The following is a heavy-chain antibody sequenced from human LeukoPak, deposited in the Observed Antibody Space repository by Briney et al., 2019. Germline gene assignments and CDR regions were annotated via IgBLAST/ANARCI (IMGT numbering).Heavy chain of an antibody. CDR1: RGSISSGNYY. CDR3: ARGYSCSGGSCYWEDY. V-gene: IGHV4-61*02. Sequence: SQTLSLTCTVSRGSISSGNYYWSWIRQPAGKGLEWIGRIYTSGSTNYNPSLKSRVTISVDTSKNQFSLKLSSVTAADTAVYYCARGYSCSGGSCYWEDYWGQGTLVTVSS. J-gene: IGHJ4*02. CDR2: IYTSGST. D-gene: IGHD2-15*01.